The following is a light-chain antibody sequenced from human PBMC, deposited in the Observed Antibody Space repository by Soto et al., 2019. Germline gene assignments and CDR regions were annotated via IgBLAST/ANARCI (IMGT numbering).Light chain of an antibody. CDR1: SGDIRGYNY. CDR2: EVT. V-gene: IGLV2-14*01. CDR3: SSYTTDITPVV. J-gene: IGLJ2*01. Sequence: QSVLTQPASVSGSPGQSITISCTGTSGDIRGYNYVSWYQQHPGKAPKLLISEVTNRPSGVSNRFSGSKSGNTASLTISGLQAEDEADYYCSSYTTDITPVVFGGGTKLTVL.